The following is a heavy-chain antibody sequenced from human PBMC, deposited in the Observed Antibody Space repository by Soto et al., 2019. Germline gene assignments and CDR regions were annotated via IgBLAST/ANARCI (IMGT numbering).Heavy chain of an antibody. CDR3: ANFILWFGELLSYDAFDI. V-gene: IGHV4-39*01. CDR2: IYYSGST. CDR1: GGSISSSSYY. Sequence: SETLSLTCTVSGGSISSSSYYWGWIRQPPGKGLEWIGSIYYSGSTYYNPSLKSRVTISVDTSKNQFSLKLSSVTAADTAVYYCANFILWFGELLSYDAFDIWGQGTMVTVSS. D-gene: IGHD3-10*01. J-gene: IGHJ3*02.